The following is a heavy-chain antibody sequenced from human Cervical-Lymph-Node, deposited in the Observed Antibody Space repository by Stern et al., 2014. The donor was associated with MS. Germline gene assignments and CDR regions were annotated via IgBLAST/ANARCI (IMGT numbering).Heavy chain of an antibody. CDR1: GFIFDDFS. D-gene: IGHD3-16*01. V-gene: IGHV3-9*01. CDR3: AKAPTLGPLRGALDD. J-gene: IGHJ4*02. Sequence: QLVESGGGLAQPGRSLRLSCAASGFIFDDFSMHWVRQVPGKGLEWGSGLSWNSGRKDYADSVKGRFTISRDNAKNSLSLQMNSLRPEDTALYYCAKAPTLGPLRGALDDWGQGTLVTVSS. CDR2: LSWNSGRK.